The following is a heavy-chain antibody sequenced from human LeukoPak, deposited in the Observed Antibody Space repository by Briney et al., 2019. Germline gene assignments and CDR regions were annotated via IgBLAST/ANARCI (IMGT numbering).Heavy chain of an antibody. CDR2: ISSSSSYI. CDR1: GFTFSSYS. J-gene: IGHJ4*02. D-gene: IGHD6-13*01. V-gene: IGHV3-21*01. Sequence: GSLRLSCAASGFTFSSYSMNWVRQAPGKGLEWVSSISSSSSYIYYADSAKGRFTISRDNAKNSLYLQMNSLRAEDTAVCYCARVEGIAAFFLWGQGTLVTVSS. CDR3: ARVEGIAAFFL.